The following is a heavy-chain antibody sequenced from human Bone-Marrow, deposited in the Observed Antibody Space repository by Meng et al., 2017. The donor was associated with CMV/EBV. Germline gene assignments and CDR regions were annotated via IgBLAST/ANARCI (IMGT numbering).Heavy chain of an antibody. CDR2: IKQDGSEK. CDR3: ARRNWYFDL. J-gene: IGHJ2*01. Sequence: GESLKISCAASGSTFSSYWMSWVRQAPGKGLEWVANIKQDGSEKYYVDSVKGRFTISRDNAKNSLYLQMNSLRAEDTAVYYCARRNWYFDLWGRGTLVTVSS. V-gene: IGHV3-7*01. CDR1: GSTFSSYW.